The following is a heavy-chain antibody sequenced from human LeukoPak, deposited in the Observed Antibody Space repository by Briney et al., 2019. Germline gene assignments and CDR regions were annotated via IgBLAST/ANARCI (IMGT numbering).Heavy chain of an antibody. Sequence: SGTLSLTCAVYGGSFSGYYWSWIRQPPGKGLEWIGEINHSGSTNYNPSLKSRVTISVDTSKNQFSLKLSSVTAADTAVYYCARGRNYWGQGTLVTVSS. CDR3: ARGRNY. V-gene: IGHV4-34*01. CDR2: INHSGST. J-gene: IGHJ4*02. CDR1: GGSFSGYY.